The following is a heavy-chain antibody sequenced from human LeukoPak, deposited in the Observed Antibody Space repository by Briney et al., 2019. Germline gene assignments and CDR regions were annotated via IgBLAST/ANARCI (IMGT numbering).Heavy chain of an antibody. D-gene: IGHD1-26*01. CDR2: ISGSGGST. CDR3: AKENSGSYSFDY. Sequence: GSLRLSCAASGFTFSSYAMSWVRQAPGKGLEWVSAISGSGGSTYYADSVKGRFTISRDNSKNTLYLEMNSLRAEDTAIYYCAKENSGSYSFDYWGQGTLVTVSS. V-gene: IGHV3-23*01. CDR1: GFTFSSYA. J-gene: IGHJ4*02.